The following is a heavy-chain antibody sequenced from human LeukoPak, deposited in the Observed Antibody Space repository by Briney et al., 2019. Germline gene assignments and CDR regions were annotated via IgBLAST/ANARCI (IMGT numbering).Heavy chain of an antibody. Sequence: SETLSLTCAVYGGSFSGDYWSWIRQPPGKGLEWIGEINHSGSTNYNPSLKSRVTISVDTSKNQFSLKLSSVTAADTAVYYCARGRGYCSGGSCQASYYYYGMDVWGQGTTVTVSS. J-gene: IGHJ6*02. V-gene: IGHV4-34*01. CDR1: GGSFSGDY. D-gene: IGHD2-15*01. CDR2: INHSGST. CDR3: ARGRGYCSGGSCQASYYYYGMDV.